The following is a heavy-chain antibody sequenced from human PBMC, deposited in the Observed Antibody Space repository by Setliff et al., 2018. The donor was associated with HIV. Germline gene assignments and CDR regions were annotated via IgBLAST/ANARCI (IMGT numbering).Heavy chain of an antibody. CDR1: GGTFSSYA. Sequence: ASVKVSCKASGGTFSSYAFTWVRQAPGQGLEWMGGITPIFDTGDYAQKFQGRVTISADRSTSTAYMELSSLRSEDAALYYCAREAYSYGYVLPATRFGYYFDSWGQGTLVTVSS. D-gene: IGHD5-18*01. V-gene: IGHV1-69*06. CDR3: AREAYSYGYVLPATRFGYYFDS. J-gene: IGHJ4*02. CDR2: ITPIFDTG.